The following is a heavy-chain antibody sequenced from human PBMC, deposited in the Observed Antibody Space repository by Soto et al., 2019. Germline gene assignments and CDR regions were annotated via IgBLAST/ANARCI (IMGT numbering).Heavy chain of an antibody. CDR2: IDPSDSYT. D-gene: IGHD6-6*01. J-gene: IGHJ6*02. V-gene: IGHV5-10-1*01. CDR3: AREYSSSSSPPYYYYGMDV. Sequence: GESLKISCKGSGYSFTSYWISWVRQMPGKGLEWMGRIDPSDSYTNYSPSFQGHVTISADKSISTAYLQWSSLKASDTAMYYCAREYSSSSSPPYYYYGMDVWGQGTTVTVSS. CDR1: GYSFTSYW.